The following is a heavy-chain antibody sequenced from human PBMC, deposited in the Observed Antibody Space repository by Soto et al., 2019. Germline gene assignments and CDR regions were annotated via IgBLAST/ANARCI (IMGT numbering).Heavy chain of an antibody. CDR3: ARVNGDILTGFYFDY. D-gene: IGHD3-9*01. CDR1: GYTFTGYY. J-gene: IGHJ4*02. V-gene: IGHV1-2*04. Sequence: GASVKVSCKASGYTFTGYYMHWVRQAPGQGLEWMGWINPNSGGTNYAQKFQGWVTMTRDTSISTAYMELSRLRSYDTAVYYCARVNGDILTGFYFDYWGQGTLVTVSS. CDR2: INPNSGGT.